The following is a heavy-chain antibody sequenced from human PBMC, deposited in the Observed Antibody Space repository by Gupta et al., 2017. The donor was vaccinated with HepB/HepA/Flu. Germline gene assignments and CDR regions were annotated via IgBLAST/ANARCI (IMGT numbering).Heavy chain of an antibody. Sequence: QVQLQESGPGLVKPSQTLSLTCTVSGGSISSGGYYWSWIRQQPGKGLECIGYIYYSGSTYYNPSLKSRVTISVDTSKNQFSLKLSSVTAADTAVYYCARAYYDFWSGYSGWFDPWGQGTLVTVSS. CDR2: IYYSGST. CDR1: GGSISSGGYY. J-gene: IGHJ5*02. D-gene: IGHD3-3*01. V-gene: IGHV4-31*03. CDR3: ARAYYDFWSGYSGWFDP.